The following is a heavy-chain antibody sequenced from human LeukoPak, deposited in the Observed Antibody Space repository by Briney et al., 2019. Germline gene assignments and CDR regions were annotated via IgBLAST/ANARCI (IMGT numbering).Heavy chain of an antibody. V-gene: IGHV3-21*01. CDR3: ARSSYDSSGDAFDI. CDR1: GVTFSSNS. D-gene: IGHD3-22*01. Sequence: GGSLRLSCAASGVTFSSNSMNWVRQAPGKGLEWVSSISSSSSYIYYADSVKGRFTISRDNAKNSLYLQMNSLRAEDTAVYYCARSSYDSSGDAFDIWGQGTMVTVSS. CDR2: ISSSSSYI. J-gene: IGHJ3*02.